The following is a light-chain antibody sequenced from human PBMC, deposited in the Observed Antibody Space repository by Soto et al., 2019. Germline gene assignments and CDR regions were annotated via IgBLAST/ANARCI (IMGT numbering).Light chain of an antibody. J-gene: IGKJ4*01. V-gene: IGKV4-1*01. CDR1: QSVLYSSNNKNY. CDR3: QQYYETLT. Sequence: DIVMTQSPDSLAVSLGERATINCKSSQSVLYSSNNKNYLAWYQQKPGQSPKLLIYWASTRESGVPDRFSGSGSGTDFTLIISSLQAEDVAVYYCQQYYETLTFGGGTKVEIK. CDR2: WAS.